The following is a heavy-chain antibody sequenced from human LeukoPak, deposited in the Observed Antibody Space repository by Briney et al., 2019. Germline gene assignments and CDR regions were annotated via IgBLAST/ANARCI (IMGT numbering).Heavy chain of an antibody. D-gene: IGHD3-22*01. Sequence: GESLKISCKGSGYSFTSYWIGWVRQMPGKGLEWMGIIYPGDSDTRYSPSVQGQVTISADKSISTAYLQWSSLKASDTAMYYCVKLDTYYYDSSGYYYFDYWGQGTLVTVSS. CDR3: VKLDTYYYDSSGYYYFDY. CDR2: IYPGDSDT. CDR1: GYSFTSYW. J-gene: IGHJ4*02. V-gene: IGHV5-51*01.